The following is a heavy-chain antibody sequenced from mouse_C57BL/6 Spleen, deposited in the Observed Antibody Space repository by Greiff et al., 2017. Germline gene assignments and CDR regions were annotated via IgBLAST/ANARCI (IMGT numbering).Heavy chain of an antibody. CDR3: ARGDYYGSSYEFAY. V-gene: IGHV1-69*01. CDR1: GYTFTSYW. Sequence: VQLQQPGAELVMPGASVKLSCKASGYTFTSYWMHWVKQRPGQGLEWIGEIDPSDSYTNYNQKFKGKSTLTVDKSSSTAYMQLSSLTSEDSAVYYCARGDYYGSSYEFAYWGQGTLGTVSA. J-gene: IGHJ3*01. D-gene: IGHD1-1*01. CDR2: IDPSDSYT.